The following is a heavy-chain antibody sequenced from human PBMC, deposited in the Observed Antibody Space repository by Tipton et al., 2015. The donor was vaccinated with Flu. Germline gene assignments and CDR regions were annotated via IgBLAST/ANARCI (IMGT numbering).Heavy chain of an antibody. CDR3: ARDEGGTYHD. D-gene: IGHD1-14*01. CDR1: GCTVSTSY. Sequence: SLRLSCAVSGCTVSTSYMSWVRQPPGKGLEWVTIVYDDGRAYYADSVEGRFAISRDNSKNILYLQMNSLRADDTAVYFCARDEGGTYHDCGQGTLVTVSS. J-gene: IGHJ4*02. CDR2: VYDDGRA. V-gene: IGHV3-53*01.